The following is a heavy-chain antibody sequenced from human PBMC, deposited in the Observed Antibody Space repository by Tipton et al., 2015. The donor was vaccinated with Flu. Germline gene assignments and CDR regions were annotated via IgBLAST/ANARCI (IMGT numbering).Heavy chain of an antibody. V-gene: IGHV4-39*07. CDR2: IYYSGNA. CDR3: ARDRTRLASPLDY. D-gene: IGHD3-16*01. Sequence: TLSLTCTVSGDSIRSVTYYWGWIRQPPGKGLEWIGNIYYSGNAYYNPSLKSRVTILVDTSKNQMSLNLNSVTAADTALYFCARDRTRLASPLDYWGQGTLVTVSS. CDR1: GDSIRSVTYY. J-gene: IGHJ4*02.